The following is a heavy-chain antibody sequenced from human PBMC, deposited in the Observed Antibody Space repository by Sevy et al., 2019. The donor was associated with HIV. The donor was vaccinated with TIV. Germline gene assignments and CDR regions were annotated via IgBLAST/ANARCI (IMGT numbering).Heavy chain of an antibody. CDR1: GVTFSSYG. D-gene: IGHD3-3*01. Sequence: GRSLRLSCAASGVTFSSYGIHWVRQAPGKGLEWVAVISYDGSKKNHAESMKGRFTISRDNSKNTLYLEMSSLRPDDTAVYYCAHSSGLYGYYYGMDVWGQRTTVTVSS. V-gene: IGHV3-30*03. J-gene: IGHJ6*02. CDR2: ISYDGSKK. CDR3: AHSSGLYGYYYGMDV.